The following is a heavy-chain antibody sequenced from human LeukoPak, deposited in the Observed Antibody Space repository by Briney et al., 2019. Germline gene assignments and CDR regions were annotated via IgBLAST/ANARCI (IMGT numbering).Heavy chain of an antibody. D-gene: IGHD2-2*01. CDR2: FDPEDGET. Sequence: ASVKVSCKVSGYTLTELSMHWVRQAPGKGLEWMGGFDPEDGETIYAQKFQGRVTMAEDTSTDTAYMELSSLRSEDTAVYYCAAIPVWVVVPAAQFDCWGQGTLVTVSS. CDR1: GYTLTELS. CDR3: AAIPVWVVVPAAQFDC. J-gene: IGHJ4*02. V-gene: IGHV1-24*01.